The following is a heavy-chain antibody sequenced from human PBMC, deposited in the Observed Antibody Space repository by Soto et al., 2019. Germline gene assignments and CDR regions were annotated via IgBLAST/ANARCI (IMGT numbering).Heavy chain of an antibody. CDR3: ARLRCSGGSCYSYHYYGMDV. V-gene: IGHV4-59*08. D-gene: IGHD2-15*01. CDR1: GGSISSYY. J-gene: IGHJ6*02. CDR2: MYNTGST. Sequence: SETLSLTCTVSGGSISSYYWSWIRQPPGKGLEWIGYMYNTGSTIYNPSLKSRVTISVDTSKNQFSLKLSSVTAADTAVYYCARLRCSGGSCYSYHYYGMDVWGQGTTVIVSS.